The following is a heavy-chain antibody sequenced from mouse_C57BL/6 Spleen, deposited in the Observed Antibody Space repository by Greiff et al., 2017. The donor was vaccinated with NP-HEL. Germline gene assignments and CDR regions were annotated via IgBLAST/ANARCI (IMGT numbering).Heavy chain of an antibody. CDR3: ARGAYYSNYGPSFDY. CDR2: IYPRSGNT. J-gene: IGHJ2*01. D-gene: IGHD2-5*01. Sequence: QVQLKESGAELARPGASVKLSCKASGYTFTSYGISWVKQRTGQGLEWIGEIYPRSGNTYYNEKFKGKATLTADKSSSTAYMELRSLTSEDSAVYFCARGAYYSNYGPSFDYWGQGTTLTVSS. CDR1: GYTFTSYG. V-gene: IGHV1-81*01.